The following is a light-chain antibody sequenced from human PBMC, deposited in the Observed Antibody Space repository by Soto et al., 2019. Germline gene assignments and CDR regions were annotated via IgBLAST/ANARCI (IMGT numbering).Light chain of an antibody. Sequence: QSVLTQPRSVSGSPGQSVTISCSGTSIDVDDYVSWYQQHPGKAPKVIIYDVTERPSGVPDRFSGSKSGNAASLTVSGLQAEDEADYSCSSYAGNKNVFGTGTKVTVL. V-gene: IGLV2-11*01. CDR3: SSYAGNKNV. J-gene: IGLJ1*01. CDR2: DVT. CDR1: SIDVDDY.